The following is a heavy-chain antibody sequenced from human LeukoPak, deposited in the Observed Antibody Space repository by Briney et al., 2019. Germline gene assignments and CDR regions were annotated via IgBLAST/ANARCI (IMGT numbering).Heavy chain of an antibody. V-gene: IGHV3-11*01. J-gene: IGHJ6*03. Sequence: PGGSLRFSCAASGFTFSDYYMSWIRQAPGKGLEWVSYISSSGSTIYYADSVKGRFTISRDNAKNSLYLQMNSLRAEDTAVCYCARGAKYYYYYMDVWGKGTTVTVSS. CDR1: GFTFSDYY. CDR3: ARGAKYYYYYMDV. CDR2: ISSSGSTI.